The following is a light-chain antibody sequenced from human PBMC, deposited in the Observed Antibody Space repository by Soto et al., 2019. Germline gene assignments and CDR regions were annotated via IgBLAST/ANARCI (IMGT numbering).Light chain of an antibody. V-gene: IGKV1-39*01. CDR1: QSISSY. CDR3: QQRYDTPGIN. CDR2: AAS. Sequence: ILMTQSPCSLAESVADRVRIIFLASQSISSYLTWYQQKPGKAPKLLIYAASSMPSGVPSRFSGSGSGTDFTLTISSLQPEDFATYYCQQRYDTPGINFGQGTRLEIK. J-gene: IGKJ5*01.